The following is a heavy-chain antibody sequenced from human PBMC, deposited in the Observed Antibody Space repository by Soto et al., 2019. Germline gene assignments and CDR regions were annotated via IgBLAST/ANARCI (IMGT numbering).Heavy chain of an antibody. J-gene: IGHJ4*02. Sequence: SETLSLTCTVSGGSISSGDYYWSWIRQPPGKGLEWIGYIYYSGSTYYNPSLKSRVTISVDTSKNQFSLKLSSVTAADTAVYYCASTALGYCSGGSCYSLDYWGQGTLVTVSS. CDR3: ASTALGYCSGGSCYSLDY. CDR1: GGSISSGDYY. V-gene: IGHV4-30-4*01. D-gene: IGHD2-15*01. CDR2: IYYSGST.